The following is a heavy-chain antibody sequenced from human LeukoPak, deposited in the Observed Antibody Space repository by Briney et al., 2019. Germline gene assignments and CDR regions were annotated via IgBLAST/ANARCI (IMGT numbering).Heavy chain of an antibody. CDR1: GFTFSSYG. D-gene: IGHD1-26*01. V-gene: IGHV3-30*03. CDR3: ARVPQRGPSGSYSAEYFQH. J-gene: IGHJ1*01. Sequence: GGSLRLSCAASGFTFSSYGMHWVRQAPGKGLEWVAVISYDGSNKYYADSVKGRFTISRDNSKNTLYLQMNSLRAEDTAVYYCARVPQRGPSGSYSAEYFQHWGQGTLVTASS. CDR2: ISYDGSNK.